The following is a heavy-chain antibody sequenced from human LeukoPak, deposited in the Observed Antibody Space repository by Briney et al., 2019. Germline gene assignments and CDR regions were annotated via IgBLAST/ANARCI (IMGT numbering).Heavy chain of an antibody. CDR2: MPSGEISE. CDR3: ARDGNTCFDY. J-gene: IGHJ4*02. D-gene: IGHD1-7*01. V-gene: IGHV3-30*04. Sequence: GRSLRLSCVGSDFTLRNYAMHWVRQAPGKGLEWVAVMPSGEISEDYADSVKGRFTISRDNSKNTLYLQMNSLRAEDTALYYCARDGNTCFDYWGQGTLVTVSS. CDR1: DFTLRNYA.